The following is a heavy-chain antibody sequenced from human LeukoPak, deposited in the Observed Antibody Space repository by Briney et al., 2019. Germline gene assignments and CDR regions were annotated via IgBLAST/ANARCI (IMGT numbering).Heavy chain of an antibody. CDR1: GGSFSGYY. CDR2: IYYSGST. Sequence: PSETLSLTCAVYGGSFSGYYWSWIRQPPGKGLEWIGSIYYSGSTYYNPSLKSRVTISVDTSKNQFSLKLGSVTAADTAVYYCARYYYGSGSYYRLGFYDYWGQGTLVTVSS. CDR3: ARYYYGSGSYYRLGFYDY. V-gene: IGHV4-34*01. J-gene: IGHJ4*02. D-gene: IGHD3-10*01.